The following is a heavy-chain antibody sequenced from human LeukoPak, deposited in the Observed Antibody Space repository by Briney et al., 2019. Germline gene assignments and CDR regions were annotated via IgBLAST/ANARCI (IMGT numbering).Heavy chain of an antibody. J-gene: IGHJ4*02. V-gene: IGHV3-7*01. CDR2: IKQDGSEK. CDR3: ARDTPFGYVYGGKSVGFYFDY. CDR1: GFTFSSYW. Sequence: GGSLRLSCAASGFTFSSYWMSWVRQAPGKGLEWVANIKQDGSEKYYVDSVKGRFTISRDNAKNSLYLQMNSLRAEDTAMYYCARDTPFGYVYGGKSVGFYFDYWGQGTLVTVSS. D-gene: IGHD4-23*01.